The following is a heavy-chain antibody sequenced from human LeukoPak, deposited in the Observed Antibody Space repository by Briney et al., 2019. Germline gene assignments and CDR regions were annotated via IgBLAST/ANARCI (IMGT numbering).Heavy chain of an antibody. V-gene: IGHV5-51*01. D-gene: IGHD1-7*01. CDR2: IYPGDSAT. CDR1: GYSFTSYW. J-gene: IGHJ3*02. Sequence: HGESLKISCKGSGYSFTSYWIGWVRQLPGKGLEWMGIIYPGDSATRYSPSFQGQVTISADKAISTAYLQWSSLKASDTAMYYCAIHWNYGDAFDIWGQGTMVTVSS. CDR3: AIHWNYGDAFDI.